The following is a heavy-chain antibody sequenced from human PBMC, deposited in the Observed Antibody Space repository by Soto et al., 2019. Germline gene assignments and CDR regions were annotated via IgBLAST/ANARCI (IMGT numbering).Heavy chain of an antibody. Sequence: SDTLSLTCTVSGDSISSYYWSWIRQPPGKGLEWIGYIYYSGSTNYNPSLKSRVTISVDTSKNQFSLKLSSVTAADTAVYYCARDSGVMNYYYYYGMDVWGQGTTVTVSS. CDR3: ARDSGVMNYYYYYGMDV. CDR1: GDSISSYY. J-gene: IGHJ6*02. D-gene: IGHD3-16*01. CDR2: IYYSGST. V-gene: IGHV4-59*01.